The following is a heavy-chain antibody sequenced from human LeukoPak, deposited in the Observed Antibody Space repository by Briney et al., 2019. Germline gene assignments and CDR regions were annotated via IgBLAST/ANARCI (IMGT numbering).Heavy chain of an antibody. CDR3: ARGGGAFGGVIF. D-gene: IGHD3-16*02. J-gene: IGHJ4*02. V-gene: IGHV1-69*06. Sequence: ASVKVSCKASGGTFSSYAISWVRRAPGQGLEWMGGIIPIFGTANYAQKFQGRVTITADKSTSTAYMELSSLRSEDTAVYYCARGGGAFGGVIFWGQGTLVTVSS. CDR1: GGTFSSYA. CDR2: IIPIFGTA.